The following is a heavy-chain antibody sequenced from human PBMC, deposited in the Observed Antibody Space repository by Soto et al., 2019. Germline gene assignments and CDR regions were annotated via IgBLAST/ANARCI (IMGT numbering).Heavy chain of an antibody. V-gene: IGHV1-18*01. Sequence: QVQLVQSGAEVKKPGASVKVSCKSSGYTFTSYGISWVRQAPGQGLEWMGWISAYNGNTNYAQKLQGRVTMTTDTSKSTASMELRSLRSDDTAVYYCARTPPLEPVHFDYWGQGTLVTVSS. CDR2: ISAYNGNT. CDR1: GYTFTSYG. D-gene: IGHD2-15*01. J-gene: IGHJ4*02. CDR3: ARTPPLEPVHFDY.